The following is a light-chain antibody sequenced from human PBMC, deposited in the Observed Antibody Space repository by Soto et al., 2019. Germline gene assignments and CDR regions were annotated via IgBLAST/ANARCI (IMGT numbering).Light chain of an antibody. V-gene: IGLV1-40*01. J-gene: IGLJ1*01. CDR3: QSYDSSLSGYV. Sequence: QSVLTQPPSVSGAPGQRVTISCTGSSSNIGAGYDVHWYQQLPGTAPKLLIYGNSNRPSGVLDRFSGSKSGTSASLAITGLQAEDEADYYCQSYDSSLSGYVFGTGTKVTV. CDR2: GNS. CDR1: SSNIGAGYD.